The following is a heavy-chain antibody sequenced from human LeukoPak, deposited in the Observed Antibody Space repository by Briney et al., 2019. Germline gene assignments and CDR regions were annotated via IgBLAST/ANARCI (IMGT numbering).Heavy chain of an antibody. CDR1: GGSISSYY. D-gene: IGHD3-22*01. J-gene: IGHJ4*02. V-gene: IGHV4-59*01. Sequence: PSETLSLTCTVSGGSISSYYWSWIRQPPGKGLEWIGYIYYSGSTNYNPSLKSRVTISVDTSKNQFPLKLRSVTAADTAVYYCARGHYDSSGYYDYWGQGTLVTVSS. CDR2: IYYSGST. CDR3: ARGHYDSSGYYDY.